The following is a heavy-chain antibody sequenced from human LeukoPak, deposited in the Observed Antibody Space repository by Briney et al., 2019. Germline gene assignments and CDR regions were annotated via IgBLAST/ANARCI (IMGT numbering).Heavy chain of an antibody. J-gene: IGHJ4*02. Sequence: GGSLRLSCAASGLTVSSNYMSWVRQAPGKGLEWVSVIYSGGSTYYADSVKGRFTISRDNSKNTLYPQMNSLRAEDTAVYYCARDRGGWIDYWGQGTLVTVSS. CDR3: ARDRGGWIDY. D-gene: IGHD6-19*01. CDR1: GLTVSSNY. CDR2: IYSGGST. V-gene: IGHV3-53*01.